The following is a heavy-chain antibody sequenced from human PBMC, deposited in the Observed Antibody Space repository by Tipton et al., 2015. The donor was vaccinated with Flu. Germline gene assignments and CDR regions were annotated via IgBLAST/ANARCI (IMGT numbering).Heavy chain of an antibody. CDR3: AKVPVANTACSD. Sequence: GSLRLSCAASGFFFSNFAMHWVRQAPGKGLEWVAFIRYDGSNKYYADSVKGRFTISRDNSKNTLYLQMNSLRAEDTAVYYCAKVPVANTACSDWGQGTLVTVSS. CDR1: GFFFSNFA. J-gene: IGHJ4*02. V-gene: IGHV3-30*02. CDR2: IRYDGSNK. D-gene: IGHD5-12*01.